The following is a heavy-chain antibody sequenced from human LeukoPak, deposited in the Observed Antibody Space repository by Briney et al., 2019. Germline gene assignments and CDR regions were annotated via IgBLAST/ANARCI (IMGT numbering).Heavy chain of an antibody. Sequence: PGGSLRLSCAASGFTFSSYSMNWVRQAPGRGLEWVSSISSSSSYIHYADSVKGRFTISRDNAKNSLYLQMNSLRAEDTAVYYCASSRGSIVGATAADYYYYMDVWGKGTTVTVSS. V-gene: IGHV3-21*01. CDR3: ASSRGSIVGATAADYYYYMDV. J-gene: IGHJ6*03. CDR2: ISSSSSYI. D-gene: IGHD1-26*01. CDR1: GFTFSSYS.